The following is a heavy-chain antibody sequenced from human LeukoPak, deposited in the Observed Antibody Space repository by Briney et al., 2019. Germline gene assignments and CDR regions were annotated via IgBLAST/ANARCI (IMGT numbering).Heavy chain of an antibody. J-gene: IGHJ4*02. V-gene: IGHV1-69*05. CDR3: ASSPNPAYYYDSSGYPFDY. D-gene: IGHD3-22*01. Sequence: SVKVSCKASGGTFSSYAISWVRQAPGQGLEWMGGIIHFCGTANYAQKFQGRVTITTDESTSTAYMELSSLRSEDTAVYYCASSPNPAYYYDSSGYPFDYWGQGTLVTVSS. CDR1: GGTFSSYA. CDR2: IIHFCGTA.